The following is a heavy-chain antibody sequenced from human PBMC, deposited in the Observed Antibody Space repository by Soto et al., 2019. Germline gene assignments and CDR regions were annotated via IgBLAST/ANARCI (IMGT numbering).Heavy chain of an antibody. CDR1: GFTFSSYG. D-gene: IGHD6-13*01. V-gene: IGHV3-30*18. CDR2: ISYDGSNK. Sequence: GGSLRLSCAASGFTFSSYGMHWVRQAPGKGLEWVAVISYDGSNKYYADSVKGRFTISRDNSKNTLYLQMNSLRAEDTAVYYCAKEQYSSSWSAIDYYYGMDVWGQGTTVTVSS. CDR3: AKEQYSSSWSAIDYYYGMDV. J-gene: IGHJ6*02.